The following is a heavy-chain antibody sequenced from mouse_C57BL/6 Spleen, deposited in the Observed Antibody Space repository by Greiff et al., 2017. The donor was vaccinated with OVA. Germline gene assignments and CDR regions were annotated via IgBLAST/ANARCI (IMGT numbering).Heavy chain of an antibody. J-gene: IGHJ2*01. CDR3: ARALDSSGYSYYFDY. CDR2: INYDGSST. Sequence: EVMLVESEGGLVQPGSSMKLSCTASGFTFSDYYMAWVRQVPEKGLEWVANINYDGSSTYYLDSLKSRFIISRDNAKNILYLQMSSLKSEDTATYYCARALDSSGYSYYFDYWGQGTTLTVSS. D-gene: IGHD3-2*02. CDR1: GFTFSDYY. V-gene: IGHV5-16*01.